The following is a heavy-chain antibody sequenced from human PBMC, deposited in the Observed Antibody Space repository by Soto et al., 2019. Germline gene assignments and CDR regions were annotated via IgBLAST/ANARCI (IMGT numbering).Heavy chain of an antibody. D-gene: IGHD3-22*01. CDR3: ARDLSYYDSSGFYYYYYGMDV. CDR2: INSDGSST. V-gene: IGHV3-74*01. Sequence: PGGSLRLSCAASGFTFSSYWMHWVRQAPGKGLVWVSRINSDGSSTSYADSVKGRFTISRDNAKNTLYLQMNSLRAEDTAVYYCARDLSYYDSSGFYYYYYGMDVWGQGTTVTVSS. J-gene: IGHJ6*02. CDR1: GFTFSSYW.